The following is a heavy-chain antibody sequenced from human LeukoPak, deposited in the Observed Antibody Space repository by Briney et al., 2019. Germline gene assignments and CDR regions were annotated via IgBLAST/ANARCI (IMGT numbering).Heavy chain of an antibody. CDR1: GFTFSSYA. J-gene: IGHJ4*02. D-gene: IGHD6-13*01. CDR2: ISGSGGST. Sequence: GGSLRLSCAASGFTFSSYAMSWVRQAPGKGLEWVSAISGSGGSTYYADSAKGRFTISRDNSKNTLYLQMNSLRAEDTAVYYCAKDAGGRIAAAGTAYFDYWGQGTLVTVSS. CDR3: AKDAGGRIAAAGTAYFDY. V-gene: IGHV3-23*01.